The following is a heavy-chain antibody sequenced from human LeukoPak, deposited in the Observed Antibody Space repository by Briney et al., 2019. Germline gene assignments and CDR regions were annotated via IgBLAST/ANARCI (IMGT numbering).Heavy chain of an antibody. CDR3: ARDGYSGWGY. CDR1: GFTFSNYW. D-gene: IGHD5-12*01. V-gene: IGHV3-74*03. Sequence: GGSLRLSCAGSGFTFSNYWMYWVRQVPGKGLVWVSRINTDGNNTTYADSVKGRFTISRDNAKNTLYLQMNSLRAEDTGVYYCARDGYSGWGYWGQGSLVTVSS. J-gene: IGHJ4*02. CDR2: INTDGNNT.